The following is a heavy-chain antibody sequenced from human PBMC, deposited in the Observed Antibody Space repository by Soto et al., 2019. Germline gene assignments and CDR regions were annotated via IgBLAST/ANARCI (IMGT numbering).Heavy chain of an antibody. CDR2: INHSGST. D-gene: IGHD6-6*01. CDR1: GGSFSGYY. Sequence: QVQLQQWGAGLLKPSETLSLTCAVYGGSFSGYYWSWIRQPPGKGLEWIGKINHSGSTNYNPSLKSRVTISVDTSKNQFSLKLSSVTAADTAVYYCARDRGRIAARPFDYWGQGTLVTVSS. J-gene: IGHJ4*02. V-gene: IGHV4-34*01. CDR3: ARDRGRIAARPFDY.